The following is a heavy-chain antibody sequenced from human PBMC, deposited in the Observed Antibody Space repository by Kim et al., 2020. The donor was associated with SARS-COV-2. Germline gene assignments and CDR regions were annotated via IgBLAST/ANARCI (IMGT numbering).Heavy chain of an antibody. CDR1: GFTFSDYG. D-gene: IGHD3-3*01. J-gene: IGHJ6*03. V-gene: IGHV3-21*01. CDR3: ARLMPTIVGVHDRYFYYYHVDL. CDR2: ITRIGNYI. Sequence: GGSLRLSCVASGFTFSDYGMTWVRQAPGKGLEWVSSITRIGNYIYDADSVKGRFTISRDNDKKSLHLQMSELRAEDSAMYYCARLMPTIVGVHDRYFYYYHVDLWGKGTTVSVSS.